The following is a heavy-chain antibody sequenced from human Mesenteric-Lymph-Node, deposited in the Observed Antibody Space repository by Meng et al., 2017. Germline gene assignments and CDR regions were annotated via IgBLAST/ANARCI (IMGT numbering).Heavy chain of an antibody. D-gene: IGHD2-15*01. CDR1: GGSISSYY. Sequence: GSLRLSCTVSGGSISSYYWSWIRQPAGKGLEWIGRIYTSGSTNYNPSLKSRVTISVDTSKNQFSLKLSSVTAADTAVYYCARVGYCSGGSCPPDAFDIWGQGTMVTVSS. J-gene: IGHJ3*02. V-gene: IGHV4-4*07. CDR2: IYTSGST. CDR3: ARVGYCSGGSCPPDAFDI.